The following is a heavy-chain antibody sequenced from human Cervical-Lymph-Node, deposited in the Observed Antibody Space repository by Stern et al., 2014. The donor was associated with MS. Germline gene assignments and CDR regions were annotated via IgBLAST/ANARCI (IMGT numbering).Heavy chain of an antibody. Sequence: QVQLVQSGSELKKPGASVKVSCKASGYTLTNYPMNWVRQAPGQGLEWMGWINTKTGNSTYAQGFTGRFVFSLDTSVSTAYLQISSLKAEDTAVYYCARDFVDTAMITRSDYLDCWGQGTLVTVSS. CDR1: GYTLTNYP. D-gene: IGHD5-18*01. CDR2: INTKTGNS. V-gene: IGHV7-4-1*02. CDR3: ARDFVDTAMITRSDYLDC. J-gene: IGHJ4*02.